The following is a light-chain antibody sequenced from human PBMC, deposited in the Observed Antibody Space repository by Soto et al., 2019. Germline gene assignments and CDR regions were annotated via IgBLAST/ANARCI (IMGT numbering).Light chain of an antibody. CDR3: HQYDTSPRT. Sequence: DIVMTQSPDSLAVSLGERATINCKSGQSVLYSSNNKNYLVWYQQKPGQAPRILIYAASSRAPGIPDRFSGSGSGTDFSLTISRLEPEDFALYYCHQYDTSPRTFGQGTKVDIK. J-gene: IGKJ1*01. CDR2: AAS. V-gene: IGKV4-1*01. CDR1: QSVLYSSNNKNY.